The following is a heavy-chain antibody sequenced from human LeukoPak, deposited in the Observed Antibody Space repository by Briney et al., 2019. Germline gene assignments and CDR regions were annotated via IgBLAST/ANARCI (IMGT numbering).Heavy chain of an antibody. CDR3: ANLIRGLWFGEIN. CDR1: GFTFSSYA. J-gene: IGHJ4*02. Sequence: GGSLRLSCAASGFTFSSYAMHWVRQAPGRGLEWVSAISGSGGSTYYADSVKGRFTISRDISKNTLYLQMNSLRAEDTAVYYCANLIRGLWFGEINWGQGTLVTVSS. CDR2: ISGSGGST. V-gene: IGHV3-23*01. D-gene: IGHD3-10*01.